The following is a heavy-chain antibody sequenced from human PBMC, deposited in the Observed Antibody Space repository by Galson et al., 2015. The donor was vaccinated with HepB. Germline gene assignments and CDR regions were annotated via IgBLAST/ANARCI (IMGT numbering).Heavy chain of an antibody. Sequence: SLRLSCAASGFTFSNYAMTWVRQAPGKGLEWVSDISGSGGSTYYADSVKGRFTVSRDFGSNTLYLQMNSLRDEDTAVYYCARRIALAITGALQNDFWGQGTLVTVSS. V-gene: IGHV3-23*01. J-gene: IGHJ4*02. CDR1: GFTFSNYA. CDR2: ISGSGGST. D-gene: IGHD1-20*01. CDR3: ARRIALAITGALQNDF.